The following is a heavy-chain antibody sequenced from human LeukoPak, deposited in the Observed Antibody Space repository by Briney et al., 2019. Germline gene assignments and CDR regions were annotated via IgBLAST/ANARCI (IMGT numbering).Heavy chain of an antibody. J-gene: IGHJ6*02. CDR1: GFTVSSDY. V-gene: IGHV3-66*01. D-gene: IGHD3-3*01. Sequence: GGSLRLSCAASGFTVSSDYMSWVRQAPGKGLEWVSVISSGGNTYYADTVKGRFTISRDNSKNTLYLQMNSLRAEDTAVYYCARYYDFWSGYNPLYYYYGMDVWGQGTTVTVSS. CDR2: ISSGGNT. CDR3: ARYYDFWSGYNPLYYYYGMDV.